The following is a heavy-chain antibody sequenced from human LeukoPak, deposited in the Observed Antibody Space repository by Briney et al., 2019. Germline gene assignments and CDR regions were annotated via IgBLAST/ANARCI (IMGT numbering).Heavy chain of an antibody. J-gene: IGHJ3*02. D-gene: IGHD2-2*01. Sequence: KGGESLKISCKGSGYSFTSYWIGWVRQMPGKGLEWMGIMYPGDSDTRYSPSFQGQVTISADKSISTAYLQWSSLKASDTAMYYCARHVDPRYCSSTSCFMGGFDIWGQGTMVTVSS. CDR2: MYPGDSDT. CDR1: GYSFTSYW. CDR3: ARHVDPRYCSSTSCFMGGFDI. V-gene: IGHV5-51*01.